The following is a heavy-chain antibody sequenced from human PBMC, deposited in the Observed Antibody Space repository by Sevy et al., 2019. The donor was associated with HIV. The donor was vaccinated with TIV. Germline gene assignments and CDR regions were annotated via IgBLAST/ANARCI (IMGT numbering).Heavy chain of an antibody. CDR1: GFTFSTYW. CDR2: INSDGNYR. D-gene: IGHD1-26*01. Sequence: GGSLRLSCAASGFTFSTYWMHWVRQAPGKGLVWVSRINSDGNYRSYVESVEGRFTISRDNAQNTLFLQMSSLRVEDTAVYYCARESRGSLEGFDIWGQGTMVTVS. V-gene: IGHV3-74*01. CDR3: ARESRGSLEGFDI. J-gene: IGHJ3*02.